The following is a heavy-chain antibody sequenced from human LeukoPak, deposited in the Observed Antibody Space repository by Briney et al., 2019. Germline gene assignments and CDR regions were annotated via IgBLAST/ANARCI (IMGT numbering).Heavy chain of an antibody. J-gene: IGHJ6*02. CDR1: GDSVSTASNA. D-gene: IGHD3-22*01. CDR2: TYYRSKWYN. Sequence: SQTLSLTCAISGDSVSTASNAWYWIRQSPSRGLEWLGRTYYRSKWYNDYAVSVKSRITINPDTSKNQFSLQLNSVTPEDTAVYYCARDSSRYDSSGYYYARYYYYGMDVWGQGTTVTVSS. V-gene: IGHV6-1*01. CDR3: ARDSSRYDSSGYYYARYYYYGMDV.